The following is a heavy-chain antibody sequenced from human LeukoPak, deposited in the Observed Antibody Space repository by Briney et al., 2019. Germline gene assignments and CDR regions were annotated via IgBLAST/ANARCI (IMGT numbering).Heavy chain of an antibody. D-gene: IGHD1-26*01. Sequence: GGSLRLSCAASGFTFSSYEMNWVCQAPGKGLEWVSYISSSGSTIYYADSVKGRFTISRDNAKNSLYLQMNSLRAEDTAVYYCARVGATDFDYWGQGTLVTVSS. CDR3: ARVGATDFDY. V-gene: IGHV3-48*03. CDR2: ISSSGSTI. CDR1: GFTFSSYE. J-gene: IGHJ4*02.